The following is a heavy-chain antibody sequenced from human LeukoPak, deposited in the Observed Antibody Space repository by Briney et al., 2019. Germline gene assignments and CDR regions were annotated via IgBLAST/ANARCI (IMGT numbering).Heavy chain of an antibody. CDR1: GYTLTTYD. CDR3: GRHTSMGVPLDILEKWFDT. Sequence: GASVKVSCTASGYTLTTYDIHWVRQASGHGLEWLGFINSNSLNTDYAPKFQGRVTMTTDTSTSTAYMELRSLRSDDTAVYYCGRHTSMGVPLDILEKWFDTWGQGTLVTVSS. V-gene: IGHV1-8*01. CDR2: INSNSLNT. J-gene: IGHJ5*02. D-gene: IGHD2/OR15-2a*01.